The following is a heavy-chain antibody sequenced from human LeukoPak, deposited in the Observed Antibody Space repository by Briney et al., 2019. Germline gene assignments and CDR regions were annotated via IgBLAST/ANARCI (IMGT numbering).Heavy chain of an antibody. J-gene: IGHJ5*02. V-gene: IGHV4-4*07. CDR2: IYTSGST. CDR1: GGSISSYY. Sequence: PSETLSLTCTVSGGSISSYYWCGMRQPAGEGREWIGRIYTSGSTNYNPSLKSRVTTSVDTSNNQFSLQLSSVTAADTAVYDCARYRYYGSGSAHWFDPWGQGTLVTVSS. CDR3: ARYRYYGSGSAHWFDP. D-gene: IGHD3-10*01.